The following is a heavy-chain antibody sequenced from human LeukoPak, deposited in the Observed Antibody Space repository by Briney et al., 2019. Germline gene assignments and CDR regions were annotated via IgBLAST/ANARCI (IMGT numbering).Heavy chain of an antibody. V-gene: IGHV4-39*07. Sequence: PSETLSLTCTVSGGSISSSSYYWGWIRQPPGKGLEWIGSIYYSGSTYYNPSLKSRVTISVDTSKNQFSLKLSSVTAADTAVYYCARGNDSATDRTWDAFDIWGQGTMVTVSS. CDR1: GGSISSSSYY. CDR2: IYYSGST. CDR3: ARGNDSATDRTWDAFDI. D-gene: IGHD1-1*01. J-gene: IGHJ3*02.